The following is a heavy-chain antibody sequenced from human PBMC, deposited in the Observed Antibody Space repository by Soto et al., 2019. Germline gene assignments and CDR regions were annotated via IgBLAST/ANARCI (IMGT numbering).Heavy chain of an antibody. V-gene: IGHV3-11*01. CDR3: GRGPRRGLVGSTSGIGGDP. J-gene: IGHJ5*02. CDR2: ISSSGSTI. CDR1: GFTFSDYY. Sequence: QVQLVESGGGLVKPGGSLRLSCAASGFTFSDYYMSWIRQAPGKGLEWVSYISSSGSTIYYADSVKGRFTISRDNAKNSLYLQMNRLRAEDPAGYYWGRGPRRGLVGSTSGIGGDPWGQGTLVTVSS. D-gene: IGHD2-2*01.